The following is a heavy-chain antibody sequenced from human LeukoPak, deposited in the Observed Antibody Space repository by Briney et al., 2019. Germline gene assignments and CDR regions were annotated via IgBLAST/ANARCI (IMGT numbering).Heavy chain of an antibody. Sequence: GGSLRLSCTASGFAFSNYAMTWVRQAPGKGLEWVASIVGGGGSTYYADSVKGRFTISRDNSKNTQFVQMNSLRAEDTAVYYCARGPTISYYYMDVWGKGTTVTVSS. V-gene: IGHV3-23*01. CDR3: ARGPTISYYYMDV. D-gene: IGHD4/OR15-4a*01. CDR1: GFAFSNYA. CDR2: IVGGGGST. J-gene: IGHJ6*03.